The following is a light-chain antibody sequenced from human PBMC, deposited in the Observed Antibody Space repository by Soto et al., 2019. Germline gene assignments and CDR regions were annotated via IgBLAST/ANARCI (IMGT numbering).Light chain of an antibody. V-gene: IGKV3-20*01. J-gene: IGKJ1*01. CDR1: QSVISNY. CDR2: AAS. CDR3: QQYGSSLTWT. Sequence: EVVLTQSPGTVSLSPGERVTLSCRASQSVISNYLAWYQQRPGQAPRLLIYAASSRATGIPDRFSGSGSGTXXTXSISSLEPEDFAVYYCQQYGSSLTWTFGQGTKVEMK.